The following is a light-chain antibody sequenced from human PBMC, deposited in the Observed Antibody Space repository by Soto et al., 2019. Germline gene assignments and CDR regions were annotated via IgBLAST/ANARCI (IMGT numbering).Light chain of an antibody. CDR2: SAS. CDR1: QSVASRA. CDR3: QQYGSSPPMYT. J-gene: IGKJ2*01. Sequence: IVLTQSPGTLSLSPGERATLSCRASQSVASRALAWYQQKPGQAPRLLMYSASKRATGIPDRFSGSGSGTVFTLTISRLEPEDFAVYYCQQYGSSPPMYTFGQGTKLEIK. V-gene: IGKV3-20*01.